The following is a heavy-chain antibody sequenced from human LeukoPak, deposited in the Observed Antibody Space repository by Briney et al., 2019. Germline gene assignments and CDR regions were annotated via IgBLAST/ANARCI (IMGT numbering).Heavy chain of an antibody. J-gene: IGHJ4*02. CDR3: ARFASGYCSGGSCADYFDY. V-gene: IGHV3-66*01. Sequence: GGSLRLSCAASGFTVSSNYMSWVRQAPGKGLEWVSVIYSGGSTYYADSVKGRFTISRDNSKNTLFLQMNSLRAEDTGVYSCARFASGYCSGGSCADYFDYWGQGTLVTVSS. D-gene: IGHD2-15*01. CDR1: GFTVSSNY. CDR2: IYSGGST.